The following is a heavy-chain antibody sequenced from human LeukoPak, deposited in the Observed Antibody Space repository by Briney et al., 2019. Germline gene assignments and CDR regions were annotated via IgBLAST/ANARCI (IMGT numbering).Heavy chain of an antibody. CDR3: ASKYCSGGSCYFSNPGWFDP. CDR2: INHSGST. CDR1: GGSFSGYY. D-gene: IGHD2-15*01. Sequence: SETLSLTRAVYGGSFSGYYWSWIRQPPGKGLEWIGEINHSGSTNYNPSLKSRVTISVDTSKNQFSLKLSSVTAADTAVYYCASKYCSGGSCYFSNPGWFDPWGQGTLVTVSS. V-gene: IGHV4-34*01. J-gene: IGHJ5*02.